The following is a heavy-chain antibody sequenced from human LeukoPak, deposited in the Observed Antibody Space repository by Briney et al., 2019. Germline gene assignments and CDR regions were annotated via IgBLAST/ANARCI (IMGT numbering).Heavy chain of an antibody. CDR2: INWNGGST. CDR1: GFTFDEHG. V-gene: IGHV3-20*04. CDR3: AGGDRNGWYFDL. Sequence: GGSLRLSCAGSGFTFDEHGMSWVRQAPGKGLEWVSGINWNGGSTGYGDSVKGRFTISRDNAKKSLFLQMNSVRAEDTALYYCAGGDRNGWYFDLWGRGTLVTVSS. J-gene: IGHJ2*01. D-gene: IGHD2-15*01.